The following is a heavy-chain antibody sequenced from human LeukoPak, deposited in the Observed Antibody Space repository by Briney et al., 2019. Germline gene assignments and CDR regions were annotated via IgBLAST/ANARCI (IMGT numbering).Heavy chain of an antibody. Sequence: GRSLRLSCAASGFTFSSYSMNWVRQAPGKGLEWVSSISSSSSYIYYADSVKGRFTVSRDNAKNSLYLQMNSLRAEDTAVYYCAKGRTGTGQYYFDYWGQGTLVTVSS. V-gene: IGHV3-21*01. CDR1: GFTFSSYS. J-gene: IGHJ4*02. CDR2: ISSSSSYI. D-gene: IGHD1-7*01. CDR3: AKGRTGTGQYYFDY.